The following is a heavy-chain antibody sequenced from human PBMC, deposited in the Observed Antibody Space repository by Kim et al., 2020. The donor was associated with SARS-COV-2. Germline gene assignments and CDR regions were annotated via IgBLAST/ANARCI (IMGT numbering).Heavy chain of an antibody. D-gene: IGHD3-10*01. CDR3: ATESGSGSYYAWTYYYYGMDV. CDR2: ISYDGSNK. Sequence: GGSLRLSCAASGFTFSSYGMHWVRQAPGKGLEWVAVISYDGSNKYYADSVQGRFTISRDNSKNTLYLQMNSLRAEDTAVYYCATESGSGSYYAWTYYYYGMDVWGQGTTVTVSS. J-gene: IGHJ6*02. V-gene: IGHV3-30*03. CDR1: GFTFSSYG.